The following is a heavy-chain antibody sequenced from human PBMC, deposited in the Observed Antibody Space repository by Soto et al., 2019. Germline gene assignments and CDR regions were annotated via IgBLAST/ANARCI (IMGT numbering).Heavy chain of an antibody. Sequence: QVQLVESGGGVVQPGRSLRLSCAASGFTFSSYGMHWVRQAPGKGLEWVAVISYDGSNKYYADSVKGRFTISRDNSKNTLYLQMNSLRAEDTALYYCANPMGDFLSGYQSPVYYYYYYGMDVWGQGTTVTVSS. D-gene: IGHD3-3*01. V-gene: IGHV3-30*18. J-gene: IGHJ6*02. CDR2: ISYDGSNK. CDR1: GFTFSSYG. CDR3: ANPMGDFLSGYQSPVYYYYYYGMDV.